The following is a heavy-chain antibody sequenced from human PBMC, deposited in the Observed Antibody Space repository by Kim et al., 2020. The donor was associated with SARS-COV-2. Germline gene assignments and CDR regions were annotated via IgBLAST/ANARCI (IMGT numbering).Heavy chain of an antibody. J-gene: IGHJ6*02. Sequence: GGSLRLSCEASGFNFRRYWMNWVRQAPGKGLEWVANMEGDGADKYYADSVDGRFTISRDNAKDSLFLQMDSLRVEDTAVYYCARAYYYDNTGYFCNYGMDVWGQGTTVTVSS. D-gene: IGHD3-22*01. CDR3: ARAYYYDNTGYFCNYGMDV. CDR2: MEGDGADK. CDR1: GFNFRRYW. V-gene: IGHV3-7*03.